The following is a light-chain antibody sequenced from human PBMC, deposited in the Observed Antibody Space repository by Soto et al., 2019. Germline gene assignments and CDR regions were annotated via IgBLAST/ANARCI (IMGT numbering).Light chain of an antibody. Sequence: ETVLTQSPATLSLSPGERATLSCRASRSVGRSLAWYQQKPGQAPRLLIYDASNRATGIPARFSGSGSGTDFTLTISSLEPEDVAIYYCQQRTNWHLTFGGGTTVEIK. J-gene: IGKJ4*01. CDR1: RSVGRS. V-gene: IGKV3-11*01. CDR2: DAS. CDR3: QQRTNWHLT.